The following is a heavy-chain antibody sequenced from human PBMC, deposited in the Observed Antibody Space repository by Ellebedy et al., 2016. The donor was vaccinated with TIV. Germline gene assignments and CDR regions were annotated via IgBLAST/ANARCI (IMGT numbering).Heavy chain of an antibody. Sequence: GESLKISXAASGFTFSAFTMNWVRQSPGKGPEWVASIGGDGIHAFYAGSVTGRFVISRDNAKNTMYLQMNSLRADDTGLYYCARDLSGWGDLWGQGTLVTVSS. CDR3: ARDLSGWGDL. CDR2: IGGDGIHA. D-gene: IGHD6-19*01. CDR1: GFTFSAFT. V-gene: IGHV3-21*01. J-gene: IGHJ5*02.